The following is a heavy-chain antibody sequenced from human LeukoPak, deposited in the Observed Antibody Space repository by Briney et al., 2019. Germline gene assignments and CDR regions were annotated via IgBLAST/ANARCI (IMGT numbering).Heavy chain of an antibody. CDR3: ARVDDYGSGSFYGSLDY. J-gene: IGHJ4*02. CDR1: GFTFSSYW. D-gene: IGHD3-10*01. CDR2: INSDGSST. Sequence: GGSLRLSCAASGFTFSSYWMHWVRQAPGKGLVWVSRINSDGSSTSYADSVKGRFTISRDNAKNTLYLQMNSLRAEDTAVYYCARVDDYGSGSFYGSLDYWGQGIVVTVSS. V-gene: IGHV3-74*01.